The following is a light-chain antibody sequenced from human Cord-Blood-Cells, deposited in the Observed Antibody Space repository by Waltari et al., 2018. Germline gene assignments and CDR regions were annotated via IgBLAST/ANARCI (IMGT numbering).Light chain of an antibody. CDR2: DAS. V-gene: IGLV2-14*01. Sequence: QSALTQPASVSGSPGQSITISCPGTSSDVGGYNYVSWYQQHPGKAPKLMIYDASNRRSGVSNRFSGSKSGNTTSLTISGLQAEDEADYYCSSYTSSSTVVFGGGTKLTVL. J-gene: IGLJ2*01. CDR1: SSDVGGYNY. CDR3: SSYTSSSTVV.